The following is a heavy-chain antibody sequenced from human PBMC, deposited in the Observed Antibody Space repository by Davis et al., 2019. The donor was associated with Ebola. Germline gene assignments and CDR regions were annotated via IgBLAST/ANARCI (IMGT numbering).Heavy chain of an antibody. CDR1: GFTFSSYA. D-gene: IGHD6-6*01. CDR2: ISGSGGST. J-gene: IGHJ4*02. V-gene: IGHV3-23*01. Sequence: GGSLRLSCAASGFTFSSYAMSWVRQAPGKGLEWVSAISGSGGSTYYADSVKGRFTISRDNSKNTLYLQMNSLRAEDTAVYYCAKDQGLGIAARLFDYWGQGTLVTVSS. CDR3: AKDQGLGIAARLFDY.